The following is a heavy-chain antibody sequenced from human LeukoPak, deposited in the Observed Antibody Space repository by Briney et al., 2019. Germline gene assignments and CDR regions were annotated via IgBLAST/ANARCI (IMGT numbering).Heavy chain of an antibody. CDR1: GGSVSSGTYY. D-gene: IGHD3-10*01. Sequence: SETLSLTCTVSGGSVSSGTYYWSWIRQPPGKGLEWIRYIYYTGSTNYNPSLKSRLTISVDTSKNQFSLKLSSVTAADTAVYYCARRGGSGRSFDYWGQGTLVTVSS. V-gene: IGHV4-61*01. J-gene: IGHJ4*02. CDR3: ARRGGSGRSFDY. CDR2: IYYTGST.